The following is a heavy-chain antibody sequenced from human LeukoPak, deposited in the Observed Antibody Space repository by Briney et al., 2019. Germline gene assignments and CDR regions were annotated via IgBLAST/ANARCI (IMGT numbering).Heavy chain of an antibody. CDR2: IYPGDSDT. CDR1: GYSFTSYW. V-gene: IGHV5-51*01. D-gene: IGHD6-19*01. Sequence: GESLKISCKGSGYSFTSYWIGWVRQMPGKGLEWMGIIYPGDSDTRYSPSFLGQVTISADKSISTAYLQWSSLKASDTAMYYCARVRRQWLAAYYFDYWGQGTLVTVSS. J-gene: IGHJ4*02. CDR3: ARVRRQWLAAYYFDY.